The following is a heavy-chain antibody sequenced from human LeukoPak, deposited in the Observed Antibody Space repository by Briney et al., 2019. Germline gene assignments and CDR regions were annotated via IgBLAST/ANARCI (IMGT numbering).Heavy chain of an antibody. Sequence: SQTLSLTCTVSGGSISSGSYYWSWIRQSPGKGLEWIGEINHRGSTNYNPSLKRRVTISLDTSKNQFSLKLSSVTVADTAVYYCAKSLYGSGSYYNWFDPWGQGTLVTVSS. J-gene: IGHJ5*02. V-gene: IGHV4-39*07. D-gene: IGHD3-10*01. CDR2: INHRGST. CDR3: AKSLYGSGSYYNWFDP. CDR1: GGSISSGSYY.